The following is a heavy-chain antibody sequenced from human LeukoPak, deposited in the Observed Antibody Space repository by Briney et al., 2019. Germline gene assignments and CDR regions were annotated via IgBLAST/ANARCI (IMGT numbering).Heavy chain of an antibody. CDR3: AKEGLVRTYDFWSGYGNYYYYMDV. CDR2: ISGSGGST. V-gene: IGHV3-23*01. Sequence: GGSLRLSCAASGFTFSSYAMSWVRQAPGKGLEWVSAISGSGGSTYYADSVKGRFTISRDNSKNTLYLQMNSLRAEDTAVYYCAKEGLVRTYDFWSGYGNYYYYMDVWGKGTTVTVSS. CDR1: GFTFSSYA. D-gene: IGHD3-3*01. J-gene: IGHJ6*03.